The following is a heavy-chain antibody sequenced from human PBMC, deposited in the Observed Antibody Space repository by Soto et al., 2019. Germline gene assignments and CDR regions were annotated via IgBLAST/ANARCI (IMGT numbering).Heavy chain of an antibody. J-gene: IGHJ3*02. CDR1: VFTFISYA. Sequence: GWSLRLSCAASVFTFISYAMSWVRQAPGKGLEWVSAISGSGGSTYYADSVKGRFTISRDNAKNTLYLQMNSLRAEDTAVYYCAKDVYYDILTGYYQDAFDIWGQGTMVTVSS. CDR2: ISGSGGST. V-gene: IGHV3-23*01. CDR3: AKDVYYDILTGYYQDAFDI. D-gene: IGHD3-9*01.